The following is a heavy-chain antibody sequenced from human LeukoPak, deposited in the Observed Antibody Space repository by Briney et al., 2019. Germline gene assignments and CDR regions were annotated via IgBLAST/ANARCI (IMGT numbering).Heavy chain of an antibody. V-gene: IGHV3-23*01. D-gene: IGHD6-13*01. J-gene: IGHJ4*02. CDR2: ISGSGGST. CDR3: AKAAAAGTTLPYDY. CDR1: GFTFSSYA. Sequence: GGSLRLSCAASGFTFSSYAMTWVRQAPGKGLEWVSAISGSGGSTYYADSVKGRITISRDNSKNTLYLQMNSLRAEDTAVYYCAKAAAAGTTLPYDYWGQGTLVTVSS.